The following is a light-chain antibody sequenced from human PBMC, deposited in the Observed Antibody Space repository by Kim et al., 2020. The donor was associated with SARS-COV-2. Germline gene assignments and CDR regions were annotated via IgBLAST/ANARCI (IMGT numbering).Light chain of an antibody. CDR3: QTWDTGIRV. J-gene: IGLJ3*02. CDR1: SGHSSYA. CDR2: VNSDGSH. V-gene: IGLV4-69*01. Sequence: LVKLTCTLSSGHSSYAIAWHQQHPEKGPRYLMKVNSDGSHTKGDGIPDRFSGSRSGAERYLTISSLQSEDEADYYCQTWDTGIRVFGGGTQLTVL.